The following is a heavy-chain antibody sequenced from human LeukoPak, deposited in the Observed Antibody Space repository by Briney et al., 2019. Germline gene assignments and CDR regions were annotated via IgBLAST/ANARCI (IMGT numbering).Heavy chain of an antibody. J-gene: IGHJ6*03. CDR3: ARLPYYDILTGRISPPYYYYYMDV. Sequence: SETLSLTCTVSGYSISSGYYWGWIRQPPRKGLEWIGRIYHSGSTYYNPSLKSRVTISVDTSKNQFSLKLSSVTAADTAVYYCARLPYYDILTGRISPPYYYYYMDVWGKGTTVTVSS. V-gene: IGHV4-38-2*02. CDR1: GYSISSGYY. CDR2: IYHSGST. D-gene: IGHD3-9*01.